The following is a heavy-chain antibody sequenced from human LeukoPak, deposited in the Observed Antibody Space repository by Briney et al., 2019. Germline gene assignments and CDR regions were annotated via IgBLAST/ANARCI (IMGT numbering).Heavy chain of an antibody. Sequence: RGESLKISCKGSGYSFTSYWIGWVRQMPGKGLEWMGIIYPGDSDTRYSPSFQGQVTISADKSISTAYLQWSSLKASDTAMCDCARGSVLMVYATKWFDPWGQGTLVTVSS. CDR3: ARGSVLMVYATKWFDP. V-gene: IGHV5-51*01. D-gene: IGHD2-8*01. CDR1: GYSFTSYW. J-gene: IGHJ5*02. CDR2: IYPGDSDT.